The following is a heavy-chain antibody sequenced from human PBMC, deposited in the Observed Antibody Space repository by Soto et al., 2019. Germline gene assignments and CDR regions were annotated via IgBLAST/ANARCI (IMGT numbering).Heavy chain of an antibody. V-gene: IGHV3-30*03. CDR2: ISYDGKNK. D-gene: IGHD4-17*01. CDR1: GFTFRTQG. Sequence: QVHLVESGGGVVQPGMSLRLSCAASGFTFRTQGMHWVRQAPGKGLEWVAGISYDGKNKHYADSVKGRFTISRDNCKNTLYLQMSSLRAEDTAMYYCARDKVGDDGGRHYYYYGSDVWGQGTTVTVSS. CDR3: ARDKVGDDGGRHYYYYGSDV. J-gene: IGHJ6*02.